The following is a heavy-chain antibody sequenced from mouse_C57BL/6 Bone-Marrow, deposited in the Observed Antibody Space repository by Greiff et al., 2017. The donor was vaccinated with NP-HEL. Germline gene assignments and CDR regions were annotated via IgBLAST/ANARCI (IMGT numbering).Heavy chain of an antibody. V-gene: IGHV1-59*01. Sequence: QVQLQQPGAELVRPGPSVKLSCKASGYTFTSYWMHWVKQRPGQGLEWIGVIDPSDSYTNYNQKFKGKATLTVDTSSSTAYMQLSSLTSEDSAVYYCARRDGITTFDYWGQGTTLTVSS. D-gene: IGHD1-1*01. CDR1: GYTFTSYW. CDR2: IDPSDSYT. J-gene: IGHJ2*01. CDR3: ARRDGITTFDY.